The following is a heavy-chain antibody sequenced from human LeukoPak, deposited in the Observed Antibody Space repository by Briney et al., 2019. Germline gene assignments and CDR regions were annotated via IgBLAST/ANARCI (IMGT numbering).Heavy chain of an antibody. CDR2: IYSSGST. Sequence: SETLSLTCTVGGGSISSRSDYWGWIRRPAGKGLGRIGSIYSSGSTYYHPSLKSRVTLSLDTPKNQFSLKLSSVTAADTAVYYCARHRGSDWYNPLFHYWRQGTLVTVSS. J-gene: IGHJ4*02. V-gene: IGHV4-39*01. D-gene: IGHD6-19*01. CDR1: GGSISSRSDY. CDR3: ARHRGSDWYNPLFHY.